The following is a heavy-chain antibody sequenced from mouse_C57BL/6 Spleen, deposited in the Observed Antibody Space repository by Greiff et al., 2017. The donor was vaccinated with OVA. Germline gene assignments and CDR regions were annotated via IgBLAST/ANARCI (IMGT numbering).Heavy chain of an antibody. CDR3: ARDEDYSNYLSD. CDR2: ISDGGSYT. CDR1: GFTFSSYA. V-gene: IGHV5-4*01. Sequence: DVKLVESGGGLVKPGGSLKLSCAASGFTFSSYAMSWVRQTPEKRLEWVATISDGGSYTYYPDNVKGRFTISRDNAKNNLYLQMSHLKSEDTAMYYCARDEDYSNYLSDWGQGTSVTVSS. J-gene: IGHJ4*01. D-gene: IGHD2-5*01.